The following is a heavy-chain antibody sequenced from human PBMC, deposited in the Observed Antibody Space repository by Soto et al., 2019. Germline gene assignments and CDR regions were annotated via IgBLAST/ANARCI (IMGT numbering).Heavy chain of an antibody. Sequence: QVQLVQSGAEVKKPGSSVKVSCKASGGTFSSYSISWVRQAPGQGLEWMGGNIPLFGTPNYAQKFQGRVTITADESTSTVYMELSSLRSEDTAVYFCARAPGSITGRSPRTQWGQGTLVTVSS. V-gene: IGHV1-69*01. J-gene: IGHJ4*02. CDR3: ARAPGSITGRSPRTQ. D-gene: IGHD1-20*01. CDR2: NIPLFGTP. CDR1: GGTFSSYS.